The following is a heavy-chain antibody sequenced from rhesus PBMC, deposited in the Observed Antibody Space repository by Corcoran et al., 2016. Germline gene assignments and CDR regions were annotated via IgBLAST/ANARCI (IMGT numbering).Heavy chain of an antibody. J-gene: IGHJ4*01. Sequence: QVQLQESGPGLVKPSETLSLTCAVSGYSISSGYYWGWIRQPPGKGLEWIGSIYGSGGSNYLNPSLKGRVTLSVDTAKNQVSLNLRSVTAADTAVYYCGMSSGNYYFNNWGQGVLVTVSS. CDR3: GMSSGNYYFNN. CDR1: GYSISSGYY. V-gene: IGHV4S14*01. CDR2: IYGSGGSN. D-gene: IGHD6-31*01.